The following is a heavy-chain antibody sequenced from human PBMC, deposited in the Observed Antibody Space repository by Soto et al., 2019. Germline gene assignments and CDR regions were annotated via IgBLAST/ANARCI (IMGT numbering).Heavy chain of an antibody. CDR3: ARVVDSSRYYQPFDY. V-gene: IGHV1-3*01. J-gene: IGHJ4*02. CDR1: GYTFTSYA. D-gene: IGHD3-22*01. CDR2: INAGNGNT. Sequence: ASVKVSCKASGYTFTSYAMHWVRQAPGQRLEWMGWINAGNGNTKYSQKFQGRVTITRDTSASTAYMELSSLRSEDTAVYYCARVVDSSRYYQPFDYWGQGTLVTVSS.